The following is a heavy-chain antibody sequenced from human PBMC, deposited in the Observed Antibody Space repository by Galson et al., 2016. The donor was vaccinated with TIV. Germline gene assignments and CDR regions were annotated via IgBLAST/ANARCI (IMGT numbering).Heavy chain of an antibody. D-gene: IGHD5-12*01. J-gene: IGHJ4*02. CDR1: GFTFSSYA. Sequence: SLRLSCAASGFTFSSYAMSWVRQAPGKGLEWVSAISASGGGTYYADSVKGRFTISRDNSKNTLYLLMNSLGAEDTAVYYCAKETSSGFSGYGYVDYWGQGSLVTVSS. CDR2: ISASGGGT. V-gene: IGHV3-23*01. CDR3: AKETSSGFSGYGYVDY.